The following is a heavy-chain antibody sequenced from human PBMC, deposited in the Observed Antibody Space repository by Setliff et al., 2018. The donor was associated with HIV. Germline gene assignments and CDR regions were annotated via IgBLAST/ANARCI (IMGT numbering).Heavy chain of an antibody. V-gene: IGHV3-15*01. Sequence: KSGGSLRLSCAASGFTFSNFGMNWVRQAPGKGLEWVARIRNKKNGGTTYYAAPVEGRFTISRDDSKNTLSLQMNSLKTEDTAIYYCTTDLGSGRFSWNNNWGQGTLVTVSS. D-gene: IGHD1-26*01. CDR3: TTDLGSGRFSWNNN. CDR2: IRNKKNGGTT. CDR1: GFTFSNFG. J-gene: IGHJ4*02.